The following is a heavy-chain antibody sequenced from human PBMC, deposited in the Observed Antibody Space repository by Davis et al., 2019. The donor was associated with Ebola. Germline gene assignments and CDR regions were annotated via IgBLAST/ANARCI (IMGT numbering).Heavy chain of an antibody. CDR3: ARDSGDFGAFDWYFDL. Sequence: GESLKISCAASGFTFSSYSMHWVRQAPGKGLEWVSSISSSSSYIYYADSVKGRFTISRDNAKNSLYLQMNSLRAEDTAVYYCARDSGDFGAFDWYFDLWGRGTLVTVSS. V-gene: IGHV3-21*04. J-gene: IGHJ2*01. D-gene: IGHD3-3*01. CDR2: ISSSSSYI. CDR1: GFTFSSYS.